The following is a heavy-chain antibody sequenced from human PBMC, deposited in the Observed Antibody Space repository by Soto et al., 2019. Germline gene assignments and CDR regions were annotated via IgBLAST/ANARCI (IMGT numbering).Heavy chain of an antibody. Sequence: QVQLQESGPGLVRPSQTLSLTCTVSGGSMSNSYYYWSWVRQTPGKGLEWIGHVFHNGRTYYNPPLKGRVGILVDTSRNQFSLNLNSMTVADAAVYYCARWVEVSLDYFDSWGQGIPVTVSS. J-gene: IGHJ4*02. CDR2: VFHNGRT. CDR1: GGSMSNSYYY. CDR3: ARWVEVSLDYFDS. D-gene: IGHD1-1*01. V-gene: IGHV4-30-4*01.